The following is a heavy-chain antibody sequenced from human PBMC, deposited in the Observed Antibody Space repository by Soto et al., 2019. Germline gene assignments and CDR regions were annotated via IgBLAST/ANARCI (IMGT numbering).Heavy chain of an antibody. V-gene: IGHV3-30-3*01. Sequence: PGPSLRLSPAATGMASRNYAMHWVRQAPGKGLEWVAVISYDGSNKYYADSVKGRFTISRDNSKNTLYLQMNSLRAEDTAVYYCARRPVTYYFDYWGQGT. CDR3: ARRPVTYYFDY. CDR2: ISYDGSNK. CDR1: GMASRNYA. J-gene: IGHJ4*02. D-gene: IGHD4-17*01.